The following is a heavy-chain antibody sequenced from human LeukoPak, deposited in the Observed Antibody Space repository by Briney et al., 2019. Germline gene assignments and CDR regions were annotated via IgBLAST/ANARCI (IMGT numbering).Heavy chain of an antibody. D-gene: IGHD3-10*01. CDR2: ISYDGSNK. J-gene: IGHJ5*02. CDR3: ARAMVRGVIIPNWFDP. CDR1: GFTFSSYA. V-gene: IGHV3-30-3*01. Sequence: GGSLRLSCAASGFTFSSYAMHWVRQAPGKGLEWVAGISYDGSNKYYADSVKGRFTISRDNSKNTLYLQMNSLRAEDTAVYYCARAMVRGVIIPNWFDPWGQGTLVTVSS.